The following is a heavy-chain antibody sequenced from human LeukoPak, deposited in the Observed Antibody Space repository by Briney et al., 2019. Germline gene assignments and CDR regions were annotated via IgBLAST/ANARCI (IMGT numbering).Heavy chain of an antibody. D-gene: IGHD6-19*01. J-gene: IGHJ3*02. Sequence: PSETLSLTCTVSGGAISSYYWSWIRQPPGKGLEWIGYIHHSGSTNYSPSLKSRVTISVDTSKNRFSLRLASVTAADTAMYFCARGFRRSSDEDAFDIWGQGTMVTVSS. CDR2: IHHSGST. CDR3: ARGFRRSSDEDAFDI. CDR1: GGAISSYY. V-gene: IGHV4-59*01.